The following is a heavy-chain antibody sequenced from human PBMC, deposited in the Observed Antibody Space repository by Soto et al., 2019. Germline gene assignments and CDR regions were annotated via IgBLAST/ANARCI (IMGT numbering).Heavy chain of an antibody. D-gene: IGHD6-13*01. Sequence: QVQLQESGPGLVKPSETLSLTCTVSGVSVSNGSYYWSWIRQPPGKGLEWIGYIYYSGSTNYNPSLKSRVTISVDTSKNQFSLKLSSVTATGTAIYYCAREQQLGHVKTFDHWGQGTLVTVSS. J-gene: IGHJ4*02. CDR3: AREQQLGHVKTFDH. CDR2: IYYSGST. V-gene: IGHV4-61*01. CDR1: GVSVSNGSYY.